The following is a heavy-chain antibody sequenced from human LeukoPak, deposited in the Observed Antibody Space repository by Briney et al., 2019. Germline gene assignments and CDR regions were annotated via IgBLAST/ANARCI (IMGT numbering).Heavy chain of an antibody. V-gene: IGHV3-33*01. CDR2: IWYDGSNK. J-gene: IGHJ4*02. Sequence: PGGSLRLSCAASGFTFGSYGMHWVRQAPGKGLEWVAVIWYDGSNKYYADSVKGRFTISRDNSKNTLYLQMNSLRAEDTAVYYCARDLDIVATIGYWGQGTLVTVSS. CDR3: ARDLDIVATIGY. D-gene: IGHD5-12*01. CDR1: GFTFGSYG.